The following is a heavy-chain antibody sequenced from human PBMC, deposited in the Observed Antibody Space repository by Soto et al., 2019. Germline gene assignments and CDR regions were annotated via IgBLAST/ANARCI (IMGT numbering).Heavy chain of an antibody. V-gene: IGHV4-39*01. Sequence: SQTRSLTGTVSAGSIRTSRYYWCWIRQPKGKGREWIGSIYYIGSTNYNPSLTSRLTISVDTSMNQFSLKLGSVPAADTAVSYCARRTQLLYKWFAHWGHGRLVIVTS. CDR1: AGSIRTSRYY. CDR2: IYYIGST. CDR3: ARRTQLLYKWFAH. D-gene: IGHD2-21*02. J-gene: IGHJ5*02.